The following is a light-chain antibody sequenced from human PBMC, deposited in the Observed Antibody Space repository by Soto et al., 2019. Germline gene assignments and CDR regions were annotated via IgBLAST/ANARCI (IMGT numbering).Light chain of an antibody. V-gene: IGKV1-5*03. CDR1: QSISSW. Sequence: DIVMTQSPSTLSASVGDRVTITCRASQSISSWLAWYQQKPGKAPKLLIYKASSLESGVPSRFSGSGSGTELTLTISSLQPDDFETYYCHQYISCCSFGQGKKVDI. J-gene: IGKJ1*01. CDR2: KAS. CDR3: HQYISCCS.